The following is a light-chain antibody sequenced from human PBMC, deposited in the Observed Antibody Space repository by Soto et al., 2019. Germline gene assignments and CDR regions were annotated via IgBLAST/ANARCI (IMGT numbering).Light chain of an antibody. Sequence: EIVLTQSPATLSLSPGERATLSCRASQSVSSSLAWYQQKPGQAPRLLIYDASNRATGIPARFSGSGSGTDFTLTISSLETEDFAVYSCQQRSNWPLTFGGGTKVEIK. CDR1: QSVSSS. V-gene: IGKV3-11*01. J-gene: IGKJ4*01. CDR2: DAS. CDR3: QQRSNWPLT.